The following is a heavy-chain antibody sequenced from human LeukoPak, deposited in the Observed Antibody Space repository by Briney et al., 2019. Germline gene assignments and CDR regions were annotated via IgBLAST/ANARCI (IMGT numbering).Heavy chain of an antibody. D-gene: IGHD6-19*01. CDR1: GFTFSSYG. CDR2: IWYDGSNK. J-gene: IGHJ4*02. Sequence: GRSLRLSCAASGFTFSSYGMHWVRQAPGKGLEWVAVIWYDGSNKDYADSVKGRFTISRDNSKNTLYLQMNRLRAEDTAVYYCAKEAFSSGWYYFDYWGQGTLVTVSS. CDR3: AKEAFSSGWYYFDY. V-gene: IGHV3-33*06.